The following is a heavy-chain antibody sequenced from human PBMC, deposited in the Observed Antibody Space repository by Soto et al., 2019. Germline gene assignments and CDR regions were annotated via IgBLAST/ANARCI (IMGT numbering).Heavy chain of an antibody. CDR1: GFTFSSYA. J-gene: IGHJ4*02. CDR3: AKDGDYDYVWGSYRPAKFDY. Sequence: PGGSLRLSCAASGFTFSSYAMSWVRQAPGKGLEWVSAISGSGGSTYYADSVKGRFTISRDNSKNTLYLQMNSLRAEDTAVYYCAKDGDYDYVWGSYRPAKFDYWGQGTLVTVSS. V-gene: IGHV3-23*01. D-gene: IGHD3-16*02. CDR2: ISGSGGST.